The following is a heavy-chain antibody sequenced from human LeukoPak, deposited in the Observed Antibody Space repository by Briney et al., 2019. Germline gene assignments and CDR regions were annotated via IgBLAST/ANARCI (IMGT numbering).Heavy chain of an antibody. CDR3: ARATGRWPTFDF. CDR2: IKQDGSET. J-gene: IGHJ4*02. CDR1: GFTFRNDW. V-gene: IGHV3-7*01. Sequence: PGGSLRLSCAASGFTFRNDWMSWVRQTPGKGLEWVANIKQDGSETYYVDSVKGGLTTSRDNAQNSLVLQMNSPRADDTAMYYCARATGRWPTFDFWGQGTLVTVSS. D-gene: IGHD1-26*01.